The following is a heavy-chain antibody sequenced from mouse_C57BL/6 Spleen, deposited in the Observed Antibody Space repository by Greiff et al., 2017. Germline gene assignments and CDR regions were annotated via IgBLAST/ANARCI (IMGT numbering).Heavy chain of an antibody. CDR2: IYPGDGDT. V-gene: IGHV1-80*01. D-gene: IGHD2-3*01. CDR1: GYAFSSYW. Sequence: QVQLQQSGAELVKPGASVKISCKASGYAFSSYWMNWVKQRPGKGLEWIGQIYPGDGDTNYNGKFKGKATLTADKSSSTAYMQLSSLTSEDSAVYFCARGGIYDGYPYYLDYWGQGTTLTVSS. CDR3: ARGGIYDGYPYYLDY. J-gene: IGHJ2*01.